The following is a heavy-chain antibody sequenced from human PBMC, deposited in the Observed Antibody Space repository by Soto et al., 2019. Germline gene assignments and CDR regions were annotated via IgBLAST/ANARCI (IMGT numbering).Heavy chain of an antibody. Sequence: QVQPVESGGGVVQPGRSLRLSCAASGFTFSNYIMHWVRQAPGKGLEWVAMILHDGNNKYYADSVKGRFTISRDNSKNTLYLQMNSLRTEDTAIYYCARDDEDGSYCDLGYWGQGTLVTVSS. J-gene: IGHJ4*02. D-gene: IGHD3-10*01. V-gene: IGHV3-30-3*01. CDR2: ILHDGNNK. CDR1: GFTFSNYI. CDR3: ARDDEDGSYCDLGY.